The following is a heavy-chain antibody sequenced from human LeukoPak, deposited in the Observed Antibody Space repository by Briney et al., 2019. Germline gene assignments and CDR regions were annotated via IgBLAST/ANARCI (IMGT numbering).Heavy chain of an antibody. V-gene: IGHV4-39*07. CDR2: IYYNGNT. J-gene: IGHJ5*02. D-gene: IGHD6-6*01. Sequence: SETLSLTCTVSGGSISATTYYWGWICQPPGTGLEWIANIYYNGNTAYNPSLKSRATISIDTSKNQFSLRLNSVTAADTAVYYCARVGWGNAAAHPNWLDPWGQGILVTVSS. CDR3: ARVGWGNAAAHPNWLDP. CDR1: GGSISATTYY.